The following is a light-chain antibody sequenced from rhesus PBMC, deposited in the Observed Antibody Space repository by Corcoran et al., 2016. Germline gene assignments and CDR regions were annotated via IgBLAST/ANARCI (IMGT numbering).Light chain of an antibody. CDR1: QTVSNF. V-gene: IGKV3S9*01. CDR3: QQYNDWWT. CDR2: GAS. J-gene: IGKJ1*01. Sequence: EIVMTQSPATLSLSPGERATLSCRASQTVSNFVAWYQPQPDQAPRRLIYGASSRATGIPDRLRGRGSGTDFYLTSSRLEPEDVGVYYCQQYNDWWTFGQGTKVDIK.